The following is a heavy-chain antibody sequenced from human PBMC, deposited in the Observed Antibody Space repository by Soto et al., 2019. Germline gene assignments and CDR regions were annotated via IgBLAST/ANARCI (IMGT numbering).Heavy chain of an antibody. J-gene: IGHJ6*02. CDR1: GFTFSSYG. D-gene: IGHD6-19*01. CDR2: ISYDGRNK. V-gene: IGHV3-30*18. CDR3: VKDGSSGWPYYYGLDV. Sequence: AGSLRLSCAASGFTFSSYGMHWVRQAPGKGLEWVAVISYDGRNKYYADSVKGRFTISRDNSKNTLYLQMSSLRADDTAVYYCVKDGSSGWPYYYGLDVWGQGTTVTVSS.